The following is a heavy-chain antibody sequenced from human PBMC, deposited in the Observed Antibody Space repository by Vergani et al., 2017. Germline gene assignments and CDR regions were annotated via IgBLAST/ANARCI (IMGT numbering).Heavy chain of an antibody. D-gene: IGHD3-16*02. CDR1: GYTFTSYA. CDR3: ARVIHYDYVWGSYRYTGPFDY. CDR2: INAGNGNT. V-gene: IGHV1-3*01. J-gene: IGHJ4*02. Sequence: QVQLVQSGAEVKKPGASVKVSCKASGYTFTSYAMHWVRQAPGQRLEGMGWINAGNGNTKYSQKFQGRVTITRDTSASTAYMELSSLRSEDTAVYYCARVIHYDYVWGSYRYTGPFDYWGQGTLVTVSS.